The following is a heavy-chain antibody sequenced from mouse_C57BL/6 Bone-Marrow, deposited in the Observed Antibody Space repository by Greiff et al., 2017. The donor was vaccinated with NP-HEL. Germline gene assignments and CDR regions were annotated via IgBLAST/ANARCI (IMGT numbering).Heavy chain of an antibody. CDR1: GYTFTDYY. CDR3: ARSMGYGTFAY. Sequence: EVQLQQSGPVLVKPGASVKMSCMASGYTFTDYYMNWVKQSHGKSLEWIGVINPYNGGTSYNQKFKGKATLTVDKSSSTAYMELNSLTSEDSAVYYCARSMGYGTFAYWGQGTLVTVSA. D-gene: IGHD2-10*02. J-gene: IGHJ3*01. CDR2: INPYNGGT. V-gene: IGHV1-19*01.